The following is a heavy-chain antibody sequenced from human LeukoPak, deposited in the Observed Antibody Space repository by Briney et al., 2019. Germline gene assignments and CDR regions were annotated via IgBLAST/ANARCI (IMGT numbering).Heavy chain of an antibody. CDR1: GYTFTGYY. J-gene: IGHJ2*01. V-gene: IGHV1-2*02. D-gene: IGHD3-22*01. CDR3: ARTDTGSGYYYYWYFDL. Sequence: GASVKVSCKASGYTFTGYYMHWVRQAPGQGLEWMGWINPNSGGTNYAQKFQGRVTMTRDTSISTAYMELSRLRSDDTAVYYCARTDTGSGYYYYWYFDLWGRGTLVTVSS. CDR2: INPNSGGT.